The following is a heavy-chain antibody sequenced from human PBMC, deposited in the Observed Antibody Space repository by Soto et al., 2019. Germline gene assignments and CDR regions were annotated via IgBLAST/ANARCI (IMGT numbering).Heavy chain of an antibody. CDR1: GGTFSTYS. CDR2: SPPIFGTS. Sequence: QVQLVQSGAEVKKPGSSVKVSCKASGGTFSTYSISWVRQAPGQGLEWMGGSPPIFGTSKYEQNFQGRVTITADESTRTGYMEQSSLRSDDTAVYYSARRGRYPKSAYDYGMDVWGEGTTVTASS. J-gene: IGHJ6*04. CDR3: ARRGRYPKSAYDYGMDV. V-gene: IGHV1-69*01. D-gene: IGHD1-20*01.